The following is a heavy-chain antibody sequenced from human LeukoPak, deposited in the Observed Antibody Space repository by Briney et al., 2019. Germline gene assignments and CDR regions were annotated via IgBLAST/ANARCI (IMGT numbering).Heavy chain of an antibody. CDR2: IYNSGST. D-gene: IGHD3-22*01. Sequence: DTLPLTCTVSGGSYSSYYWSWLRQPPGKGLEWIGYIYNSGSTNYNPSLKSRVTISLDTSKNQFSLKLSSVTAADTPVYYCASRPFLKWPYYYESSGPAPGAFVYWGQGTLVTVSS. J-gene: IGHJ4*02. V-gene: IGHV4-4*09. CDR3: ASRPFLKWPYYYESSGPAPGAFVY. CDR1: GGSYSSYY.